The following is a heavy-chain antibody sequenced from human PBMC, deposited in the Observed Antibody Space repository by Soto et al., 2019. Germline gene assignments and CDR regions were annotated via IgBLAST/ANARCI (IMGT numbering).Heavy chain of an antibody. J-gene: IGHJ6*02. CDR1: GGTFSSYA. V-gene: IGHV1-69*12. Sequence: QVQLVQSGAEVKKPGSSVKVSCKASGGTFSSYAISWVRQAPGQGLEWMGGIIPIFGTANYAQKFQGRVTIPADESXXTXYXXLSSLRSEDTAVYYCARGGGYGGNSTSYYYYGMDVWGQGTTVTVSS. CDR2: IIPIFGTA. CDR3: ARGGGYGGNSTSYYYYGMDV. D-gene: IGHD5-12*01.